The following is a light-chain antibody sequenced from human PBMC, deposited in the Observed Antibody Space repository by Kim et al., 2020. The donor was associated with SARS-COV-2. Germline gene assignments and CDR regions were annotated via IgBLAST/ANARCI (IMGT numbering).Light chain of an antibody. CDR1: NIGGKS. J-gene: IGLJ3*02. Sequence: APGKTASIACGGNNIGGKSVHWYQQKPGQAPVLVIYYDSDRPSGILERFSGSNSGNTATLTISRVEVGDEADYYCQVWDSTSDEWVFGGGTQLTVL. CDR3: QVWDSTSDEWV. V-gene: IGLV3-21*01. CDR2: YDS.